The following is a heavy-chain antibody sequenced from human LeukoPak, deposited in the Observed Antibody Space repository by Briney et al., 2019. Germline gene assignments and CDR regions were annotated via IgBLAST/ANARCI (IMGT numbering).Heavy chain of an antibody. J-gene: IGHJ3*02. CDR3: AKSNGYGLIDI. Sequence: SETLSLTCAVYGGSFSDYDWSWLRQAPGKGLQWIGEINQSGTTNCDPSLKSRVSMSIDTSKSQFSLKLNSVTAADTAVYYCAKSNGYGLIDIWGQGTMVTVSS. V-gene: IGHV4-34*01. CDR1: GGSFSDYD. CDR2: INQSGTT. D-gene: IGHD3-22*01.